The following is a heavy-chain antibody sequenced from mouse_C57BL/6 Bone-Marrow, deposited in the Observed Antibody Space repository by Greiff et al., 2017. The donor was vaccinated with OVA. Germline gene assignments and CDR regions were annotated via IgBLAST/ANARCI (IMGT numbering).Heavy chain of an antibody. V-gene: IGHV1-69*01. D-gene: IGHD3-3*01. J-gene: IGHJ2*01. CDR2: IDPSDSYT. CDR3: ARKEGQYCFDY. CDR1: GYTFTSYW. Sequence: QVQLQQPGAELVMPGASVKLSCKASGYTFTSYWMHWVKQRPGQGLEWIGEIDPSDSYTNYNQKFKGKSTLTVDKSSSTAYMQLSSLTSEDSAVYYCARKEGQYCFDYWGQSTTLTVSS.